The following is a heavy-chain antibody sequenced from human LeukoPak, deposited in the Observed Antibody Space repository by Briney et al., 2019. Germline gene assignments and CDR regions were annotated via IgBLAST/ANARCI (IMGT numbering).Heavy chain of an antibody. CDR3: ARSAVGGNWFDP. V-gene: IGHV3-53*01. J-gene: IGHJ5*02. CDR1: GFTLSSNY. CDR2: IYSGGST. Sequence: GGSLRLSCAASGFTLSSNYMSWVRQAPGKGLEWVSVIYSGGSTYDADSVKGRFTISRDNSKNTLYLQMNSLRAEDTAVYYCARSAVGGNWFDPWGQGTLVTVSS. D-gene: IGHD3-10*01.